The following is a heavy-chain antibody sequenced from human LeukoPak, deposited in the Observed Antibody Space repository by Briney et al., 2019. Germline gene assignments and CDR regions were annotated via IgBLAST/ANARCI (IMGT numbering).Heavy chain of an antibody. CDR3: ARGRITIFGVPNYYYYYYGMDV. V-gene: IGHV4-34*01. Sequence: SETLSLTCAVYGGSFSGYYWSWIRQPPGKGLEWVGEINHSGSTNYNPSLKSRVTISVDTSKNQFSLKLSSVTAADTAVYYCARGRITIFGVPNYYYYYYGMDVWGQGTTVTVSS. J-gene: IGHJ6*02. D-gene: IGHD3-3*01. CDR1: GGSFSGYY. CDR2: INHSGST.